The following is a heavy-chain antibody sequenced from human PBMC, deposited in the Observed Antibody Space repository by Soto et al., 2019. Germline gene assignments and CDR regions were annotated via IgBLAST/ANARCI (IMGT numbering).Heavy chain of an antibody. CDR1: GYTFTSNG. D-gene: IGHD3-16*01. CDR3: ARGQLYGDYGGYFDY. V-gene: IGHV1-18*04. J-gene: IGHJ4*02. CDR2: ISAYNGNT. Sequence: SVKVSCYASGYTFTSNGISCLRQAPGQGLEWMGWISAYNGNTNDEQKFQGRVTMTTDKSTSTAYMELRSLRSDDTAVYYCARGQLYGDYGGYFDYWGQGTLVTVSS.